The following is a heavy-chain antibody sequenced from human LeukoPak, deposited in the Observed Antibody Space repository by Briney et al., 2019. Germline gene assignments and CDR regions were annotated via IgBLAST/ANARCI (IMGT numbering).Heavy chain of an antibody. J-gene: IGHJ6*02. CDR1: GGSFSGYY. V-gene: IGHV4-34*01. CDR3: ARVSGATITTYYGMDV. Sequence: KPSETLSLTCAVYGGSFSGYYWSWIRQPPGKGLEWIGEINHSGSTNYNPSLKSRVTISVDTSKNQFSLKLSSVTAADTAVYYCARVSGATITTYYGMDVWGQGTTVTVS. CDR2: INHSGST. D-gene: IGHD5-12*01.